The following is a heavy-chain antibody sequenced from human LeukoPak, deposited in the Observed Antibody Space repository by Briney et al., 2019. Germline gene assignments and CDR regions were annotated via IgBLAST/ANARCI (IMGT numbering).Heavy chain of an antibody. V-gene: IGHV3-30*02. Sequence: PGGSLRLSCAASGFTFSSYGMHWVRQAPGKGLEWVAFIRYDGSNKYYADSVKGRFTISRDNSKNTLYLQMNSLRAEDTAVYYCARDLQLWPPVNDAFDIWGQGTMVTVSS. J-gene: IGHJ3*02. D-gene: IGHD5-18*01. CDR2: IRYDGSNK. CDR3: ARDLQLWPPVNDAFDI. CDR1: GFTFSSYG.